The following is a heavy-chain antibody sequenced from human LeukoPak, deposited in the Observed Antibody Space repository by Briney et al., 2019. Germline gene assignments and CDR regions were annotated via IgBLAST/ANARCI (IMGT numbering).Heavy chain of an antibody. V-gene: IGHV3-23*01. CDR3: AKDILWSGYYTYYGMDV. Sequence: GGSLRLSCAASGFTFSSYAMSWVRQAPGKGLEWVSAISGSGGSTYYADSVKGRFTISRDNSKNTLYLQMNSLRAEDTAVYYCAKDILWSGYYTYYGMDVWGQGTTVTVSS. CDR1: GFTFSSYA. J-gene: IGHJ6*02. CDR2: ISGSGGST. D-gene: IGHD3-3*01.